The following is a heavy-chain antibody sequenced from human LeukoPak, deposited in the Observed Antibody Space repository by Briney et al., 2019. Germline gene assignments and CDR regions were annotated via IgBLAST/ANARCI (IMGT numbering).Heavy chain of an antibody. Sequence: GGSLRLSCAASGFTFSSYAMSWVRQAPGKGLEWVSAISGSGGRTYYADSVKGRFTISRDNSKNTLDLQMNSLRAEDTAEYYCAKGAGITFGGVIAPDFWGQGTLVTVSS. CDR1: GFTFSSYA. J-gene: IGHJ4*02. D-gene: IGHD3-16*02. CDR2: ISGSGGRT. V-gene: IGHV3-23*01. CDR3: AKGAGITFGGVIAPDF.